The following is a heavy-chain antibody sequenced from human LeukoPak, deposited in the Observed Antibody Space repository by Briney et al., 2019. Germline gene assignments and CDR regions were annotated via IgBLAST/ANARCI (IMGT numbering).Heavy chain of an antibody. V-gene: IGHV4-59*12. D-gene: IGHD3-3*01. J-gene: IGHJ4*02. CDR3: AREYDFWSGYYYYFDY. CDR2: IYYSGST. CDR1: GGSISSYY. Sequence: PSETLSLTCTVSGGSISSYYWSWIRQPPGKGLEWIGYIYYSGSTNYNPSLKSRVTISVDTSKNQFSLKLSSVTAADTAVYYCAREYDFWSGYYYYFDYWGQGTLVTVSS.